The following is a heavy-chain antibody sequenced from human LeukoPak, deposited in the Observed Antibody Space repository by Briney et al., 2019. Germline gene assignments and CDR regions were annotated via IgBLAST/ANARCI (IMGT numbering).Heavy chain of an antibody. Sequence: GGSLRLSCAASGFTFSSYSMNWVRQAPGKGLEWVSYISSSGSTIYYADSVKGRFTISRDNAKNSLYLQMNSLRAEDTAVYYCAKDILRYFDYWGQGTLVTVSS. CDR2: ISSSGSTI. D-gene: IGHD2-8*01. V-gene: IGHV3-48*04. J-gene: IGHJ4*02. CDR3: AKDILRYFDY. CDR1: GFTFSSYS.